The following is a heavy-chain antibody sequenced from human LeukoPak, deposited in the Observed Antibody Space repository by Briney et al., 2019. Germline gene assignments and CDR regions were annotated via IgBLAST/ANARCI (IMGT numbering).Heavy chain of an antibody. CDR1: GGSISSSSYY. J-gene: IGHJ4*02. Sequence: SETLSLTCTVSGGSISSSSYYWGWIRQPPGTGLEWIGSIYYSGSTYYNPSLKSRVTISVDTSKNQFSLKLSSVTAADTAVYYCAAMITFGGVYWGQGTLVTVSS. V-gene: IGHV4-39*07. D-gene: IGHD3-16*01. CDR3: AAMITFGGVY. CDR2: IYYSGST.